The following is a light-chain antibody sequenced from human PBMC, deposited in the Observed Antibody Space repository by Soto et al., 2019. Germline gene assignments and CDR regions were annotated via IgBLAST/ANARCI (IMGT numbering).Light chain of an antibody. V-gene: IGKV1-17*03. CDR2: AAS. Sequence: DIQMTQSPSAMSASVGDRVTITCRASQDISNYLAWFQQKPGKVPERLIYAASSLPSGVPSRFAGSGSGTEFTLTIRGLQPEDFATYYCLQHNSYPYTFGQGTKLEIK. J-gene: IGKJ2*01. CDR3: LQHNSYPYT. CDR1: QDISNY.